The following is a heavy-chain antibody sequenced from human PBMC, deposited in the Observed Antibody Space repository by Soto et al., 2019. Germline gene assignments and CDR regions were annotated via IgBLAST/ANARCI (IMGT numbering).Heavy chain of an antibody. V-gene: IGHV1-69*06. CDR3: ARGDDFYYYYGVDV. J-gene: IGHJ6*02. Sequence: QVQLVQSGAEVKKPGSSVKVSCKASGGTFSNHAISWVRQAPGQGLEWMGGIVPMFGTSNYAQKFQGRVTTTADKSTNTAYMELSSLTSEDTAVYYCARGDDFYYYYGVDVWGQGTTVTVSS. CDR1: GGTFSNHA. CDR2: IVPMFGTS.